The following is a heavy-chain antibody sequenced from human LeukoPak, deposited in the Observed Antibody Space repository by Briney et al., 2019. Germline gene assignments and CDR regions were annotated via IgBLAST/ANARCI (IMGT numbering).Heavy chain of an antibody. Sequence: SETLSLTRLGSLGSLSSYYWSWMRPPPWKGVEWIGHLYKSGKTNYNPSLKSRVTIFGDTSKNQFFLKLSSVTAADTAVYYCARARYVNSFYAFDIWGQGTLVTVSS. CDR1: LGSLSSYY. V-gene: IGHV4-59*01. CDR2: LYKSGKT. J-gene: IGHJ3*02. CDR3: ARARYVNSFYAFDI. D-gene: IGHD3-9*01.